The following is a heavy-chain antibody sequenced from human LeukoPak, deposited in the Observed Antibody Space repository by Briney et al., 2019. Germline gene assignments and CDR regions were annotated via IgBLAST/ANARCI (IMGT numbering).Heavy chain of an antibody. CDR3: AREGEDYYDSSGYYFDY. D-gene: IGHD3-22*01. CDR1: GFTVSSNY. Sequence: GGSLRLSCAASGFTVSSNYMSWVRQAPGKGQEWVSVMYSGGSTYYSDSVKGRFTISRDNSKNTLYLQMNSLRAEDTAVYYCAREGEDYYDSSGYYFDYWGQGTLVTVSS. CDR2: MYSGGST. V-gene: IGHV3-53*01. J-gene: IGHJ4*02.